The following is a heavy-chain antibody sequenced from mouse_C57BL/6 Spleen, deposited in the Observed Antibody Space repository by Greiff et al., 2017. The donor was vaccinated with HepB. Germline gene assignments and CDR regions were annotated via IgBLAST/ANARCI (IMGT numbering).Heavy chain of an antibody. V-gene: IGHV1-69*01. J-gene: IGHJ4*01. D-gene: IGHD2-2*01. CDR1: GYTFTSYW. CDR3: ARLYYGYPYYAMDY. Sequence: QVQLQQSGAELVMPGASVKLSCKASGYTFTSYWMHWVKQRPGQGLEWIGEIDPSDSYTNYNQKFKGKSTLTVDKSSSTAYMQLSSLTSEDSAVYYCARLYYGYPYYAMDYWGQGTSVTVSS. CDR2: IDPSDSYT.